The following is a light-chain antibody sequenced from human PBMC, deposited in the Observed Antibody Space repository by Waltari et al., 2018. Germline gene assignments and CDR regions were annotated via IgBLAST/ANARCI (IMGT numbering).Light chain of an antibody. CDR1: QGFRTW. CDR2: AAS. Sequence: DIQLTQSPSSVSASVGDRVIITCRASQGFRTWLAWYQQKPGEAPKLLIYAASSLLSGVPSRFTGSGSGTDFALTINNLQAEDVAVYYCQQYYSAPNTFGQGTNVEIK. J-gene: IGKJ2*01. CDR3: QQYYSAPNT. V-gene: IGKV1-12*01.